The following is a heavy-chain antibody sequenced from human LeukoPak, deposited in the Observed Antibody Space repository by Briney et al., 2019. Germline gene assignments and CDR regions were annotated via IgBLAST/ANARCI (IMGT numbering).Heavy chain of an antibody. J-gene: IGHJ6*02. CDR2: ISSSSSYI. CDR1: GFTFSSYS. D-gene: IGHD3-3*01. CDR3: ARDYGVASQIPYYYNGMGV. V-gene: IGHV3-21*01. Sequence: PGGSLRLSCAASGFTFSSYSMNWVRQAPGKGLEWVSSISSSSSYIYYADSVKGRFTISRDNAKNSLYLQMNSLRAEDTAVYSCARDYGVASQIPYYYNGMGVWGQGTTVIVSS.